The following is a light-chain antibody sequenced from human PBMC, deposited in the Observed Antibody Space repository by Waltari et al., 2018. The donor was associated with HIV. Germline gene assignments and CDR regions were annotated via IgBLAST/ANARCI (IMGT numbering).Light chain of an antibody. V-gene: IGLV1-40*01. J-gene: IGLJ3*02. Sequence: QSVLTQPPSVSGAPGQRVTISCTGSRPNIGAGYAVPWYQHRPGTAPKLLIYGTSNRPSGVPDRFSGAKSGTSASLAITGLQAEDEADYYCQSYDSSMSGSGVFGGGTKLTVL. CDR1: RPNIGAGYA. CDR2: GTS. CDR3: QSYDSSMSGSGV.